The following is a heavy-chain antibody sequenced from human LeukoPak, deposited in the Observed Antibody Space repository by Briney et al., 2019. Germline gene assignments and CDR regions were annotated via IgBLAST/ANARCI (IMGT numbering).Heavy chain of an antibody. CDR1: GYTFTGYY. D-gene: IGHD2-15*01. Sequence: GASVKVSCKASGYTFTGYYMHWVRQAPGQGLEWMGWINPNSGGTNYAQKFQGRVTMTRDTSISTAYMELSRLRSDDTAVYYCARNMRGPACYYYYYYGMDVWGQGTTVTVSS. CDR3: ARNMRGPACYYYYYYGMDV. V-gene: IGHV1-2*02. CDR2: INPNSGGT. J-gene: IGHJ6*02.